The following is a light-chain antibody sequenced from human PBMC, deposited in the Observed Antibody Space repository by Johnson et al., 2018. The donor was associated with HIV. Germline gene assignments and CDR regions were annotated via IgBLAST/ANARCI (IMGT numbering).Light chain of an antibody. V-gene: IGLV1-51*01. CDR1: TSNIGNNY. CDR2: DNN. CDR3: GTWDSSLSAD. J-gene: IGLJ1*01. Sequence: QPVLTQPPSVSAAPGQKVTISCSGSTSNIGNNYVSWYQQLPGTAPKLLIYDNNKRPSGIPDRFSGSKSGTSATMGITGLQTGDEADYYCGTWDSSLSADFGTGTKVTVL.